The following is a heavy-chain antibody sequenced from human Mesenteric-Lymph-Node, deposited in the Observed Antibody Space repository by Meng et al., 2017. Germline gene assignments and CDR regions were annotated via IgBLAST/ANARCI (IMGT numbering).Heavy chain of an antibody. CDR2: IYYSGST. D-gene: IGHD4-17*01. J-gene: IGHJ5*02. Sequence: QVQLQGSGPGLVKPSQTLSLTCTVSGGSISSGGFYWSWIRQHPGKGLEWIGYIYYSGSTYYNPSLRSRVAISIDTSKNQFSLKLTSVTAADTAMYFCARTNYGDYNWFDPWGQGTLVTVSS. CDR3: ARTNYGDYNWFDP. V-gene: IGHV4-31*03. CDR1: GGSISSGGFY.